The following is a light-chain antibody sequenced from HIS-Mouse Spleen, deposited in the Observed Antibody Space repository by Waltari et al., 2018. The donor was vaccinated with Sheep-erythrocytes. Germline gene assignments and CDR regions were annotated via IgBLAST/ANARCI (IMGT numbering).Light chain of an antibody. CDR2: DVS. CDR3: CSYAGSYNHV. CDR1: SSHVGGYNY. J-gene: IGLJ1*01. V-gene: IGLV2-11*01. Sequence: QSALPQPRSVSGSPGQSVTISCTGTSSHVGGYNYVSWYQQHPGKAPNLMIYDVSKRPSGVPDRFSGSKSGNTASLTISGLQAEDEADYYCCSYAGSYNHVFATGTKVTVL.